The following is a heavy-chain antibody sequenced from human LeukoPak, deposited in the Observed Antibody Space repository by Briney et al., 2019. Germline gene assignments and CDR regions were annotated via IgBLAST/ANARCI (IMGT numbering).Heavy chain of an antibody. CDR2: MNPNSGNT. V-gene: IGHV1-8*03. CDR3: ARGAAEGYSYGPDAFDI. J-gene: IGHJ3*02. CDR1: GYTFTSYD. Sequence: VASVKVSCKASGYTFTSYDINWVRQATGQGLEWMGWMNPNSGNTGYAQKFQGRVTITRNTSISTAYMELSSLRSEDTAVYYCARGAAEGYSYGPDAFDIWGQGTMVTVSS. D-gene: IGHD5-18*01.